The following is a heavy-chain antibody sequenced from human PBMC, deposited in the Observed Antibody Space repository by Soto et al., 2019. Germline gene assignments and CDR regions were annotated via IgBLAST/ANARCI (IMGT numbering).Heavy chain of an antibody. D-gene: IGHD6-13*01. CDR2: ISGSGGNT. Sequence: PGGSLRLSCAASGFTFISYAMTWVLQAPWKGLEWVSAISGSGGNTYYADSVKGRFTISRDNSKDTLYLQMNSLRAEDTAVYYCAKSFLAVPGTPNYFVYWCPGTLV. V-gene: IGHV3-23*01. J-gene: IGHJ4*02. CDR3: AKSFLAVPGTPNYFVY. CDR1: GFTFISYA.